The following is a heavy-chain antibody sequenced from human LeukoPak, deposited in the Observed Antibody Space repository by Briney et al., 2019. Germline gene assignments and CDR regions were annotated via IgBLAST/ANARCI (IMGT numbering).Heavy chain of an antibody. D-gene: IGHD2-21*02. CDR1: GFTFSSYA. J-gene: IGHJ4*02. CDR2: ISYDGSNK. Sequence: GRSLRLSCAASGFTFSSYAMHWVRQAPGKGLEWVAVISYDGSNKYYADSVKGRFTISRDSSKNTLYLQMNSLRAEDTAVYYCARDWDIVVVTAIPDFDYWGQGTLVTVSS. CDR3: ARDWDIVVVTAIPDFDY. V-gene: IGHV3-30-3*01.